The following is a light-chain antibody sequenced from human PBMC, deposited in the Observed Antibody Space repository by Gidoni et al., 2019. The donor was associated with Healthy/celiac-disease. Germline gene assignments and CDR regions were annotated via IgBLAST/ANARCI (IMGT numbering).Light chain of an antibody. CDR1: QSVSSSY. V-gene: IGKV3-20*01. J-gene: IGKJ2*03. Sequence: EIVLTQSPGTLSLSPGERATPSCRASQSVSSSYLAWYQQKPGQAPRLLIYGASSRATGLPDRFSGSGSGTDFTLTISRLEPEDFAVYYCQQYGSSSVSFGQGTKLEIK. CDR2: GAS. CDR3: QQYGSSSVS.